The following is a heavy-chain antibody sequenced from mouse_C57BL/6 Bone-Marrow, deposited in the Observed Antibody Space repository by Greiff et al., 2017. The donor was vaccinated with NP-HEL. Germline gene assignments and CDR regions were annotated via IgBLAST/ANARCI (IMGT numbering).Heavy chain of an antibody. CDR1: GYSFTGYY. Sequence: EVQLQQSGPELVKPGASVKISCKASGYSFTGYYMNWVKQSPEKSLEWIGEINPSTGGTTYNQKFKAKATLTVDKSSSTAYMQLKSLTSEDSAVYYCAREAPRWLRFAYWGQGTLVTVSA. CDR2: INPSTGGT. D-gene: IGHD2-2*01. V-gene: IGHV1-42*01. CDR3: AREAPRWLRFAY. J-gene: IGHJ3*01.